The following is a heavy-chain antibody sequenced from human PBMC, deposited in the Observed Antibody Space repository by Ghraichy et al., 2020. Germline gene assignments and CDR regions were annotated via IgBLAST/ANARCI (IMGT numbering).Heavy chain of an antibody. Sequence: LSLTCVASGFTFSTSGMHWVRQAPGKGLEWVAFISFDGSNKYHADPVKDRFTISRDNSKTRLYLQMDSLRPEDTAVYYCATSGKMSDFDYWGQGALITVSS. CDR1: GFTFSTSG. V-gene: IGHV3-30*13. J-gene: IGHJ4*02. CDR3: ATSGKMSDFDY. D-gene: IGHD1-14*01. CDR2: ISFDGSNK.